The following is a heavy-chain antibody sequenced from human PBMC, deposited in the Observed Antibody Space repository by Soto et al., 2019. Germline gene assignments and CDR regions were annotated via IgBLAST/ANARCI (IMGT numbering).Heavy chain of an antibody. CDR2: IYYSGST. Sequence: QVQLQESGPGLVKPSETLSLTCTVSGGSISSYYWSWIRQPPGKGLEWIGYIYYSGSTNYNPSLKCPVTISVDTSKNQYSLKLSSVTAADTAVYYCARHDSGGSYYLYYYMDVWGKGTTVTVSS. CDR1: GGSISSYY. D-gene: IGHD3-22*01. J-gene: IGHJ6*03. CDR3: ARHDSGGSYYLYYYMDV. V-gene: IGHV4-59*08.